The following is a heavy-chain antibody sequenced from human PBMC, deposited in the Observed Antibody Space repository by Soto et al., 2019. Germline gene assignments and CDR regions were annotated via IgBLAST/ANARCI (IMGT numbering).Heavy chain of an antibody. CDR1: GGSISSSSDY. J-gene: IGHJ5*02. CDR2: VYYNGFT. D-gene: IGHD3-3*01. Sequence: PSETLSLTCTVAGGSISSSSDYWAWIRQSPGKGLEWIGSVYYNGFTYYNPSLKSRVTISVDTSKNQFSLKLTSVTAADTAVYYCARMGDFWSGPGELDPWGQGTLVTVSS. V-gene: IGHV4-39*01. CDR3: ARMGDFWSGPGELDP.